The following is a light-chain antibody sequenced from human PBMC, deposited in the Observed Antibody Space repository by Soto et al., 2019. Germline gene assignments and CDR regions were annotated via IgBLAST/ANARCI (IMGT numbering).Light chain of an antibody. J-gene: IGLJ3*02. V-gene: IGLV1-40*01. CDR3: QSYDSSLSGPYWV. CDR1: SSNIGAGYD. Sequence: QSVLTQPPSVSGAPGQRVTISCTGSSSNIGAGYDVHWYQQLPGTAPKLLIYGNSNRPSGVPDRFSGSKSGTSASLAITGLQAEEEADYYCQSYDSSLSGPYWVFGGGTKLTVL. CDR2: GNS.